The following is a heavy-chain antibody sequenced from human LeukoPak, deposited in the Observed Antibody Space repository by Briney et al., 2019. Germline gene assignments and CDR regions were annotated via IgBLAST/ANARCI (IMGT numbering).Heavy chain of an antibody. CDR2: ISSSSSTI. J-gene: IGHJ6*03. V-gene: IGHV3-48*01. CDR3: AREYCSSTSCYVYYYYYMDV. D-gene: IGHD2-2*01. Sequence: GGSLRLSCAASGFTFSSYSMNWVRQAPGKGLEWVSYISSSSSTIYYADSVKGRFTISRDNAKNSLYLQMNSLRAEDTAVYYCAREYCSSTSCYVYYYYYMDVWGKGTTVTVSS. CDR1: GFTFSSYS.